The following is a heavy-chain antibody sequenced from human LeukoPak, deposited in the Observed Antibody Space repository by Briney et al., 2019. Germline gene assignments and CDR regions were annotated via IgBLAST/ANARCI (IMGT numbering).Heavy chain of an antibody. D-gene: IGHD3-3*01. CDR2: INPNSGGT. Sequence: ASVKVSCKASGYTFTGYYMHWVRQAPGQGLEWMGWINPNSGGTNYAQKFQGRVTMTRDTSISTAYMELSRLRSDDTAVYYCAATSYDLYYFYMDVWGKGTTVTISS. J-gene: IGHJ6*03. CDR3: AATSYDLYYFYMDV. CDR1: GYTFTGYY. V-gene: IGHV1-2*02.